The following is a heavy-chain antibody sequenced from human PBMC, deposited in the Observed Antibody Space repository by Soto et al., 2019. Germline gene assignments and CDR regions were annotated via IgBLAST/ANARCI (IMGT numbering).Heavy chain of an antibody. V-gene: IGHV3-33*01. CDR2: IWYDGSNK. CDR1: GFTFSSYG. J-gene: IGHJ6*02. D-gene: IGHD5-12*01. CDR3: ARDKIVATILYYYGMDV. Sequence: PGGSLRLSCAASGFTFSSYGMHWVRQAPGKGLEWVAVIWYDGSNKYYADSVKGRFTISRDNSKNTLYLQMNSLRAEDTAVYYCARDKIVATILYYYGMDVWGQGTTVTVSS.